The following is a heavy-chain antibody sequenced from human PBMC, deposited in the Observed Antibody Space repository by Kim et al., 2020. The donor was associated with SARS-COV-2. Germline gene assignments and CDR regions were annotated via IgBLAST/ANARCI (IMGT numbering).Heavy chain of an antibody. D-gene: IGHD3-3*01. V-gene: IGHV4-34*01. CDR1: GGSFSGYY. Sequence: SETLSLTCAVYGGSFSGYYWSWIRQPPGKGLEWIGEINHSGSTNYNPSLKSRVTISVDTSKNQFSLKLSSVTAADTAVYYCARGGDFWSGYTFDYWGQGTLVTVSS. CDR2: INHSGST. J-gene: IGHJ4*02. CDR3: ARGGDFWSGYTFDY.